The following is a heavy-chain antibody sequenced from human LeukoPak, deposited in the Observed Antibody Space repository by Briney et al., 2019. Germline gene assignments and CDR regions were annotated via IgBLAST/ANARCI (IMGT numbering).Heavy chain of an antibody. D-gene: IGHD3-10*01. CDR3: ASYGGY. CDR2: ISYDGSNK. J-gene: IGHJ4*02. V-gene: IGHV3-30*14. Sequence: PGRSLRLSCAASGFTFSSYAMHWVRQAPGKGLEWVAVISYDGSNKYYADSVKGRFTISRDNSKNTLYLQMNSLRAEDTAVYYCASYGGYWGQGTLVTVSS. CDR1: GFTFSSYA.